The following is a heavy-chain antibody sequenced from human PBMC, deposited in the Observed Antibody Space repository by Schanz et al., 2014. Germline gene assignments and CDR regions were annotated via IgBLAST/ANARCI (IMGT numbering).Heavy chain of an antibody. CDR1: GITFSGYS. J-gene: IGHJ3*01. D-gene: IGHD3-22*01. V-gene: IGHV3-30*03. CDR3: ARDYESDLSSPRHDAFDV. CDR2: ISYDGTNE. Sequence: VQLVESGGGLAQPGGSLRLSCAASGITFSGYSMNWVRQAPGKGLEWVAVISYDGTNEYYAESVKGRFTISRDNGKNSFYLQKNSVGAEDTSVYFCARDYESDLSSPRHDAFDVWGQGTVVTVSS.